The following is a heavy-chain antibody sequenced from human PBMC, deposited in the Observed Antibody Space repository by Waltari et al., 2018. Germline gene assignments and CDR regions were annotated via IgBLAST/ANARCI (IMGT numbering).Heavy chain of an antibody. CDR2: ISGGSDNT. CDR3: AECRGVRGVIPFDY. Sequence: VQLVESGGGVVQPGRSLRLSCAASGFTFSTYGMSWVRQAPGKGLEWGSAISGGSDNTHYADSVKGRCTISRDNSKNTLYLQMNSLRADDTAVYYCAECRGVRGVIPFDYWGQGTLVTVSS. J-gene: IGHJ4*02. CDR1: GFTFSTYG. D-gene: IGHD3-10*01. V-gene: IGHV3-23*04.